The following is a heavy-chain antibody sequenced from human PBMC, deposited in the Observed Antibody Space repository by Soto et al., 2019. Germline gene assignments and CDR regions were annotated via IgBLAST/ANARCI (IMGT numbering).Heavy chain of an antibody. CDR3: AKDLGGGWTNWFDP. CDR1: GFTFSSYV. D-gene: IGHD6-19*01. J-gene: IGHJ5*02. Sequence: HPGGSLRLSCAASGFTFSSYVMTWVRQAPGKGLEWISCISGSGGTTHYADSVKGRFTISRDNSKNTLYLQMNSLRAEDTAVYYCAKDLGGGWTNWFDPWGQGTLVTVSS. V-gene: IGHV3-23*01. CDR2: ISGSGGTT.